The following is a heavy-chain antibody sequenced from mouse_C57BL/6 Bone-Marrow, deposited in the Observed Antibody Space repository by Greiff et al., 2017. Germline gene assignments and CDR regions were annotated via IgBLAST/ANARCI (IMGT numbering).Heavy chain of an antibody. D-gene: IGHD2-3*01. CDR2: ISSGSSTI. Sequence: EVKLVESGGGLVKPGGSLKLSCAASGFTFSDYGMHWVRQAPEKGLEWVAYISSGSSTIYYADTVKGRFTISRDNAKNTLCLQMTSLRSEDTAMYYCARPRGYYDYFDYWGQGTTLTVSS. J-gene: IGHJ2*01. V-gene: IGHV5-17*01. CDR3: ARPRGYYDYFDY. CDR1: GFTFSDYG.